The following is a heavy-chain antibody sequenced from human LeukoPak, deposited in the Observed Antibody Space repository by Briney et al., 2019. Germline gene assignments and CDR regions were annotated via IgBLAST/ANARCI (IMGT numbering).Heavy chain of an antibody. D-gene: IGHD5-18*01. CDR1: GFTFSTYV. CDR2: IGGSGGST. CDR3: AKGGIGSSSGLDY. V-gene: IGHV3-23*01. J-gene: IGHJ4*02. Sequence: GGSLRLSCAASGFTFSTYVMTWVRQAPGKGLEWVSSIGGSGGSTYHGNSVKGRFSISRDNSKNTLYLQMNSLRDEDTAVYYCAKGGIGSSSGLDYWGQGTLVTVSS.